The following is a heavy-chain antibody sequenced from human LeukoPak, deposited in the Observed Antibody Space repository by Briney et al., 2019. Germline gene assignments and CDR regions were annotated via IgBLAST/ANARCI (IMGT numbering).Heavy chain of an antibody. J-gene: IGHJ4*02. D-gene: IGHD5-18*01. CDR1: GDSVSSNSAA. CDR2: TYYRSKWYN. CDR3: AREGGYSYGSRTYFDY. V-gene: IGHV6-1*01. Sequence: SQTLSLTCAISGDSVSSNSAAWNWIRQSPSRGLEWLGRTYYRSKWYNDYAVSVKSRITINPDTSKNQFSLQLNSVTPEDTAVYYCAREGGYSYGSRTYFDYWGQGTLVTVSS.